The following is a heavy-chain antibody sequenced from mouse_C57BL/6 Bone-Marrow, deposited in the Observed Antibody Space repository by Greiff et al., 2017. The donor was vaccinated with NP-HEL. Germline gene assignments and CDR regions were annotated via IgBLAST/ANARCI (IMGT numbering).Heavy chain of an antibody. V-gene: IGHV1-50*01. Sequence: VQLQQPGAELVKPGASVKLSCKASGYTFTSYWMQWVKQRPGQGLEWIGEIDPSDSYTNYNQKFKGKATLTVDTSSSTAYMQLSSLTSEDSAVYYCARGRDYDGYYGFAYWGQGTLVTVSA. CDR3: ARGRDYDGYYGFAY. D-gene: IGHD2-3*01. CDR1: GYTFTSYW. CDR2: IDPSDSYT. J-gene: IGHJ3*01.